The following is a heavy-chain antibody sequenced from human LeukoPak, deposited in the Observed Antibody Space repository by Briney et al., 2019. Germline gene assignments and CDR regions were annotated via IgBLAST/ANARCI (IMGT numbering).Heavy chain of an antibody. D-gene: IGHD3-22*01. CDR3: AADTGAYYYDSSGYYN. CDR2: IVVGSGNT. Sequence: SVKVSCKASGFTFTSSAMQWVRQARGQRLEWIGWIVVGSGNTNYAQKFQERVTITRDMSTSTAYMELSSLRSEDTAVYYCAADTGAYYYDSSGYYNWGQGTLVTVSS. V-gene: IGHV1-58*02. J-gene: IGHJ4*02. CDR1: GFTFTSSA.